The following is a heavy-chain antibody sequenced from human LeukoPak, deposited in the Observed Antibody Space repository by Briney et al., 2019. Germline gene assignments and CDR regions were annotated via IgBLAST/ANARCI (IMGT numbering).Heavy chain of an antibody. CDR2: IWHDGSHK. CDR3: AREIFGSGSYPDL. D-gene: IGHD3-10*01. CDR1: GFSFDTYA. V-gene: IGHV3-33*01. J-gene: IGHJ5*02. Sequence: GGSLRLSCAASGFSFDTYAMHWVRQAPGQGLEWVALIWHDGSHKFYSNSVRGQFTISRDNSENTVYLQMNNLRPDDTAVYYCAREIFGSGSYPDLWGQGTLVTVSS.